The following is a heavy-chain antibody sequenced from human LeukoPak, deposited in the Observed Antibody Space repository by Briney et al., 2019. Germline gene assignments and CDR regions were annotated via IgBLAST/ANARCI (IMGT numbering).Heavy chain of an antibody. CDR1: GYTFTSYG. CDR2: INPNSGGT. D-gene: IGHD6-19*01. J-gene: IGHJ4*02. Sequence: GASVKVSCKASGYTFTSYGISWARQAPGQGLEWMGWINPNSGGTNYAQKFQGRVTMTRDTSISTAYMELSRLRSDDTAVYYCARGPPHRGSSGWTPGGYWGQGTLVTVSS. V-gene: IGHV1-2*02. CDR3: ARGPPHRGSSGWTPGGY.